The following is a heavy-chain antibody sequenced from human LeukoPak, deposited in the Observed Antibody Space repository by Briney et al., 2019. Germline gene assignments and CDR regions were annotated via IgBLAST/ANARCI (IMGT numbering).Heavy chain of an antibody. D-gene: IGHD1-1*01. CDR2: VSSSSTI. CDR1: GFTFSDYY. J-gene: IGHJ5*02. CDR3: VKESLEGDT. Sequence: PGGSLRLSCAASGFTFSDYYMNWVRQAPGKGLEWVSSVSSSSTIYYADSVEGRFTISRDSAKNSLYLQMNSLRTEDTAVYYCVKESLEGDTWGQGTLVTVSS. V-gene: IGHV3-69-1*01.